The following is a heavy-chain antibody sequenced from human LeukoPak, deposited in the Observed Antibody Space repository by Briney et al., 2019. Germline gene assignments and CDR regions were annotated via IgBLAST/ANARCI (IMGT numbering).Heavy chain of an antibody. CDR3: ARVGVGATNRFDP. J-gene: IGHJ5*02. CDR2: IIPILGIA. CDR1: GGTFSSYA. D-gene: IGHD1-26*01. V-gene: IGHV1-69*04. Sequence: ASVKVSCKASGGTFSSYAISWVRQAPGQGLEWMGRIIPILGIANYAQKFQGRVTITADKSTSTAYMELSSLRSEDTAVYYCARVGVGATNRFDPWGQGTLVTVSS.